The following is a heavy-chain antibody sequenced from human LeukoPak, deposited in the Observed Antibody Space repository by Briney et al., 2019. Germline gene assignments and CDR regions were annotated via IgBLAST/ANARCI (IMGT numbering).Heavy chain of an antibody. CDR3: ASSENIRGGPDY. CDR2: IYPGDSDT. Sequence: GASLQISCKGSGSSFTSYWIGWVRQLPGKGLEWMGIIYPGDSDTRYSPSFQGQVTISADKSISTAYLQWSSLKASDTAMYYCASSENIRGGPDYWGQGTLVTVSS. CDR1: GSSFTSYW. D-gene: IGHD3-10*01. J-gene: IGHJ4*02. V-gene: IGHV5-51*01.